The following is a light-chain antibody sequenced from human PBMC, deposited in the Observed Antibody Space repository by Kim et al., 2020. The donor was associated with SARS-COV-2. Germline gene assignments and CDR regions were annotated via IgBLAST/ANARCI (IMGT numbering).Light chain of an antibody. V-gene: IGKV1-33*01. CDR3: QQYDNPPLT. J-gene: IGKJ4*01. Sequence: DIQMTQSPSSLSASVGDRVTITCQASQDISNYLNWYQQKPGKAPKLLIYDASNLETGVPSRFSGSGSGTDFTFTISSLQPEDIATCYCQQYDNPPLTFGGGTKVDIK. CDR1: QDISNY. CDR2: DAS.